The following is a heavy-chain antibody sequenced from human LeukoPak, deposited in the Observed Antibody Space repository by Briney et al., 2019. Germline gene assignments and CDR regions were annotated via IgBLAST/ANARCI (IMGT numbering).Heavy chain of an antibody. CDR3: GKHIQIGPLFWSGYCTGGFDY. J-gene: IGHJ4*02. D-gene: IGHD3-3*01. CDR1: GFTFDDYA. Sequence: SLTLSCAASGFTFDDYAMHWVRQPPGKGLEWVSGICWSSGSIGYADSVKGGFTISRDNAKNSLYLQLNSLRAEDTALYYLGKHIQIGPLFWSGYCTGGFDYWGQGTLVTVSS. V-gene: IGHV3-9*01. CDR2: ICWSSGSI.